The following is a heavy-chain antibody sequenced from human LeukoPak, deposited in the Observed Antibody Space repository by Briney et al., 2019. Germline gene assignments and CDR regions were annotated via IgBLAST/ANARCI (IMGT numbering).Heavy chain of an antibody. CDR3: ARVRSGYSYGYGTFDY. CDR2: IDHTGIT. J-gene: IGHJ4*02. CDR1: DDPITIYY. D-gene: IGHD5-18*01. Sequence: MPSETLSLTCTVSDDPITIYYWSWIRQPPGKGLEWIGYIDHTGITNYNPSLNSRVTISRDTSKNHFSLELSSATAADTAAYYCARVRSGYSYGYGTFDYWGQGTLVTVSS. V-gene: IGHV4-59*01.